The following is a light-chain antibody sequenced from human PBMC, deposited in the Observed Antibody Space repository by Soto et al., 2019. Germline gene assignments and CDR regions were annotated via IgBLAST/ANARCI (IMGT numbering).Light chain of an antibody. CDR1: ESVSSDY. CDR2: GAS. Sequence: EIALTQSPDTLSLSPGERATLSCRASESVSSDYLVWYQQKPGQAPRLLIYGASRRATGIPDRFSGSGSGTDFILTISRLEPEDFAVYYCQHYDNTPPSVTFGPGTKVDIK. CDR3: QHYDNTPPSVT. V-gene: IGKV3-20*01. J-gene: IGKJ3*01.